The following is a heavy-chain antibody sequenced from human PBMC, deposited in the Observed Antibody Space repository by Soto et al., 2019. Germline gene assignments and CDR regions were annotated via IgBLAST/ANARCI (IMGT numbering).Heavy chain of an antibody. V-gene: IGHV3-30-3*01. D-gene: IGHD6-19*01. Sequence: QVQLVESGGGVVQPGRSLRLSCEASGFTFSNFALYWVRQAPGKGLEWVAVISYDGFNKYYAESVKGRFTISRDDSQNTVFLQMDSLRLKDPAVYYCARDMYESSGHTFGHFRHWGQAFVVTVSS. J-gene: IGHJ4*02. CDR2: ISYDGFNK. CDR1: GFTFSNFA. CDR3: ARDMYESSGHTFGHFRH.